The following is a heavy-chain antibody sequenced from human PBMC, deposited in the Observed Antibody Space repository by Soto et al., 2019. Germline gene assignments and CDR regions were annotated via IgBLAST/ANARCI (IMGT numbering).Heavy chain of an antibody. J-gene: IGHJ4*02. CDR1: GFTFSSYA. CDR3: ARAPGYSSSWDY. D-gene: IGHD6-13*01. Sequence: QVQLVESGGGVVQPGRSLRLSCAASGFTFSSYAMHWVRQAPGKGLEWVAVISYDGSNKYYADSVKGRFTISRDNSKNKLYLQMNSLTAEDTAVYYRARAPGYSSSWDYWGQGTLVTVSS. CDR2: ISYDGSNK. V-gene: IGHV3-30-3*01.